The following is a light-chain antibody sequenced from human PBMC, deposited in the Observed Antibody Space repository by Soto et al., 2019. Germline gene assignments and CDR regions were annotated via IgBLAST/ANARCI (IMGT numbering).Light chain of an antibody. Sequence: QSVMTQPASGSGTPGRSITISCTGTSSDVGAYNFVSWYQQHLGRAPKVIIYEVTIRASGVSNRFSGSKSGNTASLTISGLQTGDEADYYCSSYTTSAPYVFGSGTKV. CDR1: SSDVGAYNF. CDR3: SSYTTSAPYV. CDR2: EVT. J-gene: IGLJ1*01. V-gene: IGLV2-14*01.